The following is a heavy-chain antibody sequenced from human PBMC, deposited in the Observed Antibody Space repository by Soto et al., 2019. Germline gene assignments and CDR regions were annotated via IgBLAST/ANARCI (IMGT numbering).Heavy chain of an antibody. V-gene: IGHV3-23*01. CDR1: GFTFSSYA. CDR2: ISGSGGST. Sequence: EVQLLESGGGLVQPGGSLRLSCAASGFTFSSYAMSWVRQAPGKGLEWVSAISGSGGSTYYADSVKGRFTISRDNSKNTLYLQMNSLSAEDTAVYYCAKTPEGYCSGGSCYFDYWGQGTLVTVSS. J-gene: IGHJ4*02. D-gene: IGHD2-15*01. CDR3: AKTPEGYCSGGSCYFDY.